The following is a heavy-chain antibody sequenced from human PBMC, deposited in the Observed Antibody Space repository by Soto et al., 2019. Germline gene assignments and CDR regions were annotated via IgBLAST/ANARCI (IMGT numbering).Heavy chain of an antibody. CDR3: ARAVNSGYPDTFDI. CDR1: GGSISNYY. CDR2: VYYSVST. J-gene: IGHJ3*02. V-gene: IGHV4-59*01. D-gene: IGHD5-12*01. Sequence: QVQLQESGPGLVRPSETLSLTCSVSGGSISNYYWNWIRQPPGKGLEWIGYVYYSVSTHFHPSLKSRVTMSVDTSKNHFSLNLSSVTAADAAIYYCARAVNSGYPDTFDIWGQGTRVTVAS.